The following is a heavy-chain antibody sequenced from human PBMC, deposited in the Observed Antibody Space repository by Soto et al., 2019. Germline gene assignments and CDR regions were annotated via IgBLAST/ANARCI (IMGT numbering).Heavy chain of an antibody. CDR2: INAGNGNT. J-gene: IGHJ4*02. V-gene: IGHV1-3*01. Sequence: ASVKVSCKASGYTFTRYDINWVRQAPGQRLAWMGWINAGNGNTKYSQKFQGRVTITRDTSASTAYMELSSLRSEDTAVYYCARDLGFGLSDYWGQGTLVTVSS. CDR3: ARDLGFGLSDY. D-gene: IGHD3-10*01. CDR1: GYTFTRYD.